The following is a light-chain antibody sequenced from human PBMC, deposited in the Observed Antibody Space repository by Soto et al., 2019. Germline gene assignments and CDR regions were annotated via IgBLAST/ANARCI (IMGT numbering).Light chain of an antibody. CDR2: GAS. Sequence: EIVLTQSPGTLSLSPGEEATLSCRASQSITSNYLAWYQQRPGQAPRLLIYGASTRAAGVPDRFSGSGSGTDFTLTITRLEPEDFAVYYCQQYGRSPLLYTFGQGTKLGVK. CDR1: QSITSNY. CDR3: QQYGRSPLLYT. J-gene: IGKJ2*01. V-gene: IGKV3-20*01.